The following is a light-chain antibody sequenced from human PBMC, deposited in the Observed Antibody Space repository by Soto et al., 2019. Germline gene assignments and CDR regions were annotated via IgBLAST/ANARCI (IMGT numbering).Light chain of an antibody. Sequence: LVLTQSPGTLSLSPGEGATLSCRASQRVSSNYLAWYQQKPGQAPRLLIYGTSNRATGIPDRFSGSGSGTDFTLTISRLEPEDCAVYYCQQYGTLPPRYTFGQGTKLEIK. V-gene: IGKV3-20*01. CDR3: QQYGTLPPRYT. CDR2: GTS. J-gene: IGKJ2*01. CDR1: QRVSSNY.